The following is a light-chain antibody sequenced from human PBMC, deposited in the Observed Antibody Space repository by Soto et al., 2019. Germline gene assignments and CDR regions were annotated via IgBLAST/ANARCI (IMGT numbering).Light chain of an antibody. CDR3: VAWDDSLSGPLV. Sequence: QSALTQPPSASGTPGQRVTISCSGSTSNIGSNCIYWYQQLPGTAPKLLIYRNNQRPSGVPDRLSGSKSGTSASLAISGLRSEDEADYCCVAWDDSLSGPLVFGTGTKVTVL. V-gene: IGLV1-47*01. J-gene: IGLJ1*01. CDR2: RNN. CDR1: TSNIGSNC.